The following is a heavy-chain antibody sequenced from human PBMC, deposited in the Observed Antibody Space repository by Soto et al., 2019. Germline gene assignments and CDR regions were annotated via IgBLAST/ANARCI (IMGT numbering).Heavy chain of an antibody. V-gene: IGHV3-30*18. CDR3: AKLVERVGGVPVVAY. J-gene: IGHJ4*02. Sequence: QVQLVESGGGVVQSGGSLRLSCAASGFSFRSYGMHWVRQAPGRGLEWVALISYDARHEYYADSVKGRFTISRDNSQNTLILEMHNLRTDDTAYYYCAKLVERVGGVPVVAYWGRGTLVTVSS. D-gene: IGHD6-6*01. CDR2: ISYDARHE. CDR1: GFSFRSYG.